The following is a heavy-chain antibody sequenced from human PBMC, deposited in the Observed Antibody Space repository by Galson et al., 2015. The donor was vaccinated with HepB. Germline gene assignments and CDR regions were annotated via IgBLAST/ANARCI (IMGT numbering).Heavy chain of an antibody. J-gene: IGHJ6*02. D-gene: IGHD2-15*01. CDR1: GFTVSSYY. V-gene: IGHV3-66*02. CDR3: AREGQYCSGGRCLSGGMDV. CDR2: LYRDGKT. Sequence: SLRLSCAASGFTVSSYYMSWARQAPGKGLEWVSVLYRDGKTFYADSVKGRFTISRDNSKNTLYLQMNSLRAEDTAVYHCAREGQYCSGGRCLSGGMDVWGQGTTVTVSS.